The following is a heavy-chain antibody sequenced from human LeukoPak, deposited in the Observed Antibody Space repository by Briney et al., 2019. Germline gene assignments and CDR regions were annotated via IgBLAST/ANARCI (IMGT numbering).Heavy chain of an antibody. CDR2: INPNSGGT. D-gene: IGHD7-27*01. J-gene: IGHJ5*02. CDR3: ARQGSLGTWFDP. Sequence: GASVKVSCMASGYTFTGYYMQWVRQAPGQGLEWMGRINPNSGGTDYAQNFQGRVTMTRDTSISTVYMELSSLKSNDTAVYYCARQGSLGTWFDPWGQGTLVTVSS. V-gene: IGHV1-2*06. CDR1: GYTFTGYY.